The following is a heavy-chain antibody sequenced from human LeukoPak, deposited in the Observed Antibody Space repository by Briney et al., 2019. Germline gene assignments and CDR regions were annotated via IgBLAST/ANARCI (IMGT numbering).Heavy chain of an antibody. J-gene: IGHJ4*02. CDR3: ARDLGGDYRFDY. D-gene: IGHD4-17*01. CDR2: ISSGSGYI. CDR1: EFTFSTYS. Sequence: GGSPRLSCAASEFTFSTYSMNWVRQAPGKGLEWVSSISSGSGYIFYADSVKGRFTISRDNAKNSLYLQMNSLRAEDTAVYYCARDLGGDYRFDYWGQGTLVTVSS. V-gene: IGHV3-21*01.